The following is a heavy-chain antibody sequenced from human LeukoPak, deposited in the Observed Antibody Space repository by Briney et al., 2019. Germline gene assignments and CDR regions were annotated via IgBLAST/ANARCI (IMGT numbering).Heavy chain of an antibody. CDR3: ARGSSGWLFDY. V-gene: IGHV1-46*01. Sequence: GASVKVSCKASGYTFTSCYMHWVRQAPGQGLEWMAIIDPSGGSTSYAQKFQGRVTMTRDTSTSTVYMELSSLRSEDTAVYYCARGSSGWLFDYWGQGTLVTVSS. CDR1: GYTFTSCY. J-gene: IGHJ4*02. D-gene: IGHD6-19*01. CDR2: IDPSGGST.